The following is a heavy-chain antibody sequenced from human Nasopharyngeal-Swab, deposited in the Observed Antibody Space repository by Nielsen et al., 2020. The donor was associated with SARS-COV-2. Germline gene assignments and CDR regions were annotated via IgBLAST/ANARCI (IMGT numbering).Heavy chain of an antibody. D-gene: IGHD5-12*01. CDR1: GYTFTSYG. J-gene: IGHJ4*02. V-gene: IGHV1-18*01. CDR3: ARDLLQSGYSGYGAESDY. Sequence: ASVKVSCKASGYTFTSYGISWVRQAPGQGLEWMGWLRAYTGPTHYAQKLQGSVTMTPDTSTSTAYMELRSLRSDDTAVYYCARDLLQSGYSGYGAESDYWGQGTLVTVSS. CDR2: LRAYTGPT.